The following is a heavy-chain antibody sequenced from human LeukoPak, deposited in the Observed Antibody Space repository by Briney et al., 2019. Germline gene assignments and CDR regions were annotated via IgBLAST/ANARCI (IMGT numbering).Heavy chain of an antibody. V-gene: IGHV3-23*01. CDR3: AKDLRLRFLEWLSFDY. CDR2: ISGSGGST. CDR1: GFTFSSYA. J-gene: IGHJ4*02. Sequence: GGSLRLSCAASGFTFSSYAMSWVRQAPGKGLEWVSAISGSGGSTYYADSVKGRYTISRDNSKNTLYQQMNSLRAEDTAVYYCAKDLRLRFLEWLSFDYWGQGTLVTVSS. D-gene: IGHD3-3*01.